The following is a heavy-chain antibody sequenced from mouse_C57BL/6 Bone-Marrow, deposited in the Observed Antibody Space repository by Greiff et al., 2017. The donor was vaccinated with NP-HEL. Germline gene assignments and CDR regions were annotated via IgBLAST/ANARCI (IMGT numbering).Heavy chain of an antibody. CDR1: GYTFTSYW. Sequence: QVQLQQPGAELVKPGASVKMSCKASGYTFTSYWITWVKQRPGQGLEWIGDIYPGSGSTNYNEKFKSKATLTVDTSSSTAYMQLSSLTSEDSAVYYGARTPYYYGSPYWYFDVWGTGTTVTVSS. V-gene: IGHV1-55*01. D-gene: IGHD1-1*01. CDR3: ARTPYYYGSPYWYFDV. J-gene: IGHJ1*03. CDR2: IYPGSGST.